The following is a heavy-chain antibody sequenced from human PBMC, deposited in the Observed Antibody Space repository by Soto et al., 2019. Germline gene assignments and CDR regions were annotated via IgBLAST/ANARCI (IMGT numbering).Heavy chain of an antibody. Sequence: PSDTLSLTCSVSGASISYGGFSWSWIRQSPGKGLEWIGYISHLENTYFHPSFKSRLTMSIDRSRNQFSLNLSSVTAADRAVYYCVRGGGYASFHYSLQGVLVTLSS. CDR2: ISHLENT. CDR1: GASISYGGFS. D-gene: IGHD5-12*01. J-gene: IGHJ4*02. CDR3: VRGGGYASFHY. V-gene: IGHV4-30-2*06.